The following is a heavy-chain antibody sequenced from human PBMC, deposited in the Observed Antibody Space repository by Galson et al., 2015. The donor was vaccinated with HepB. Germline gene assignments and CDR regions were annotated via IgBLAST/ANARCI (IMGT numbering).Heavy chain of an antibody. Sequence: SLRLSCAASGFTFSDFWMHWVRQAPGGRPVWVARINPSGSAAGYADSVKGRFALSRDNTRNTLYLQLDSLRGDDTAVYYCARDVIAVVPGAPPTLDHWGQGTLVTVSS. D-gene: IGHD2-21*01. J-gene: IGHJ4*02. CDR1: GFTFSDFW. V-gene: IGHV3-74*01. CDR2: INPSGSAA. CDR3: ARDVIAVVPGAPPTLDH.